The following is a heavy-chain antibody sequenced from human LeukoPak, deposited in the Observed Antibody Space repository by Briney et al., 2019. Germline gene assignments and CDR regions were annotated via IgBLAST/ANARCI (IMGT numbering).Heavy chain of an antibody. Sequence: GGSLRLSCAASGLAFSSYAMPWVRQAPGKGLEGVAVISYDGSNKYYADSVKGRFTISRDNSKNTLYLQVNSLRAENTAVYYCARDSMIVVGGFDYWGQGTLVTVYS. V-gene: IGHV3-30-3*01. CDR3: ARDSMIVVGGFDY. CDR2: ISYDGSNK. J-gene: IGHJ4*02. D-gene: IGHD3-22*01. CDR1: GLAFSSYA.